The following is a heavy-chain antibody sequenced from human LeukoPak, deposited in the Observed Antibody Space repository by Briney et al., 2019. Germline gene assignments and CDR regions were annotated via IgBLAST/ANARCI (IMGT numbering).Heavy chain of an antibody. CDR3: ARAALSITGGFGYFDS. Sequence: PSETLSLTCTVSGGSLSSYYWSWIRQPPGKGLEWIGNIYYSGSTSYNPSLKSRLTISLDTSKNQFSLKLSSVTAADTAVFYCARAALSITGGFGYFDSRGQGTLVTVSS. CDR1: GGSLSSYY. D-gene: IGHD3-16*01. J-gene: IGHJ4*02. V-gene: IGHV4-59*01. CDR2: IYYSGST.